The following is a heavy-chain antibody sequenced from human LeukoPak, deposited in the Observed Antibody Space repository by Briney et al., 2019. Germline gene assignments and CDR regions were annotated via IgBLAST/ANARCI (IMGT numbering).Heavy chain of an antibody. Sequence: PGGSLRLSCAASGFTFSSYAMHWVRQAPGKGLEWVAVISYDGSNKYYADSVKGRFTISRDNSKNTLYLQMNSLRAEDTAVYYCAKDRHNPTYYYGMGVWGQGTTVTVSS. CDR1: GFTFSSYA. D-gene: IGHD2-21*01. CDR3: AKDRHNPTYYYGMGV. V-gene: IGHV3-30*04. CDR2: ISYDGSNK. J-gene: IGHJ6*02.